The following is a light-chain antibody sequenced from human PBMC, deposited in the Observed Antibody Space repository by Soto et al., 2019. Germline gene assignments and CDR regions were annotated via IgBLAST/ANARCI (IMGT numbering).Light chain of an antibody. CDR3: CSYAGSSTYVV. J-gene: IGLJ2*01. CDR1: SSDVGSYNL. Sequence: QSVLTQPASVSGSPGQSITISCTGTSSDVGSYNLVSWYQQHPGKAPKLMIYEGSKRPSGVSNRFSGSKSGNTASLTISGPQAEDEADYYCCSYAGSSTYVVFGGGTSSPS. V-gene: IGLV2-23*01. CDR2: EGS.